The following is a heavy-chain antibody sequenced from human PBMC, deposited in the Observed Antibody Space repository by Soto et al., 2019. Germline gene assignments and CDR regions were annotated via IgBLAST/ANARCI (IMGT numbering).Heavy chain of an antibody. J-gene: IGHJ6*02. D-gene: IGHD2-21*02. CDR2: IHYSGSI. CDR3: AREDDGGDRDYYGLDV. V-gene: IGHV4-30-4*08. Sequence: SETLSLTCPVAGGSISYEYYHWTWIRQSPGKGLEWIGYIHYSGSIIYNPSFKSRVTISVDTSKNQFSLQLSSVTAADTAVYFCAREDDGGDRDYYGLDVWGQGTTVTVSS. CDR1: GGSISYEYYH.